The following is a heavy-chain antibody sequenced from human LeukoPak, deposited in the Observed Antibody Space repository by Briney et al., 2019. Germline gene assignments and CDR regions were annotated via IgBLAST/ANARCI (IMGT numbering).Heavy chain of an antibody. CDR3: ARADQLLPYNWFYP. D-gene: IGHD2-2*01. Sequence: SQTLSLTCTVSGGSISSGGYYWSWICQHPGKGLEWIGYIYYSGSTYYNPSLKSRVTISVDTSKNQFSLKLSSVTAADTAVYYCARADQLLPYNWFYPWGQGTLVTVSS. V-gene: IGHV4-31*03. J-gene: IGHJ5*02. CDR1: GGSISSGGYY. CDR2: IYYSGST.